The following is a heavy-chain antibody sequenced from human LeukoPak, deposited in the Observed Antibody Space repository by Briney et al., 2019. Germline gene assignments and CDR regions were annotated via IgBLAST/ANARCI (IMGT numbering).Heavy chain of an antibody. V-gene: IGHV3-23*01. J-gene: IGHJ4*02. Sequence: GGSLRLSCAASGVIFSSYAMSWVRQAPGRGPEWVSVISGSGGSRYYADSVKGRFTISRDNSKNTLYLQMNSLRAEDTAVYYCAKALVFGIAALRLFDYWGQGTLVTVSS. CDR1: GVIFSSYA. CDR3: AKALVFGIAALRLFDY. CDR2: ISGSGGSR. D-gene: IGHD6-13*01.